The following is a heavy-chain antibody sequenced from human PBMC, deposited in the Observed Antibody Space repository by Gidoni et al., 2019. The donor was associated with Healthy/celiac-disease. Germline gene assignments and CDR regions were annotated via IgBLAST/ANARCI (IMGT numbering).Heavy chain of an antibody. CDR2: ISYDGSNK. CDR1: GFTFRSYG. V-gene: IGHV3-30*03. Sequence: QVQLVASGGGVVQPGRSLRPSCAATGFTFRSYGMHWVRQAPGKGLECVAVISYDGSNKYYADAVKGRFTISRDNSKNTLYLQMNSLRAEDTAVYYCARDSSYYDSSGYYLDYWGQGTLVTVSS. D-gene: IGHD3-22*01. J-gene: IGHJ4*02. CDR3: ARDSSYYDSSGYYLDY.